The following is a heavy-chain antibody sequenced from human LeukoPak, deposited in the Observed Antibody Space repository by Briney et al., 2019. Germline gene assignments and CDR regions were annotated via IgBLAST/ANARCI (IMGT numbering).Heavy chain of an antibody. CDR2: IYYSGST. D-gene: IGHD2-2*01. CDR1: GGSISSSSYY. Sequence: SETLSLTCTVSGGSISSSSYYWGWIRQPPGKGLEWIGRIYYSGSTYYNPSLKSRVTISVDTSKNQFSLKLSSVTAADTAVYYCARVDCSSTSCYHFDYWGQGTLVTVSS. J-gene: IGHJ4*02. V-gene: IGHV4-39*01. CDR3: ARVDCSSTSCYHFDY.